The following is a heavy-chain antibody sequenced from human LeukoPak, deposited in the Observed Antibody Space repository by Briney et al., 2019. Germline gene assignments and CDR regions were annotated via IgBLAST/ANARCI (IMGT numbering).Heavy chain of an antibody. CDR2: INHSGST. CDR3: ARGPYGDYLSWFDP. V-gene: IGHV4-34*01. D-gene: IGHD4-17*01. Sequence: SETLSLTCAVYGGSFSGYYWNWIRQPPGKGLEWIGEINHSGSTNYNPSLKSRVTISVDTSKNQFSLKLSSVTAADTAVYYCARGPYGDYLSWFDPWGQGTLVTVSS. CDR1: GGSFSGYY. J-gene: IGHJ5*02.